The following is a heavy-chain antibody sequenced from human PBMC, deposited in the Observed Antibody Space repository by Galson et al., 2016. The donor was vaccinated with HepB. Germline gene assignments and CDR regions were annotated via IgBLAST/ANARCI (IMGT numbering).Heavy chain of an antibody. CDR2: ISWNGGDM. V-gene: IGHV3-9*01. J-gene: IGHJ4*02. CDR3: AKASVYYFDSRSYFYFDS. D-gene: IGHD3-22*01. Sequence: SLRLSCAASGRTFEEYAMHWVRQIAGKGLEWVSGISWNGGDMGYADSVKGRFTISRDNAKRSLYLQMNSLRPEDTAFYYCAKASVYYFDSRSYFYFDSWGQGALVTVSS. CDR1: GRTFEEYA.